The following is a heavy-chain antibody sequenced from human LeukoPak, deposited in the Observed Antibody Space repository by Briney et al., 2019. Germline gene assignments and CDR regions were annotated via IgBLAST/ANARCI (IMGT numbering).Heavy chain of an antibody. Sequence: GRSLRPARAASGFTFSSYSMNWVRQAPGNWLECVSFISSSSSYIYYADAVKGRFTISRDNAKNTLYLQMNRLRAEDTAVYYCARGDQLFFDYWGQGTLVTVSS. CDR1: GFTFSSYS. J-gene: IGHJ4*02. CDR3: ARGDQLFFDY. D-gene: IGHD2-2*01. V-gene: IGHV3-21*01. CDR2: ISSSSSYI.